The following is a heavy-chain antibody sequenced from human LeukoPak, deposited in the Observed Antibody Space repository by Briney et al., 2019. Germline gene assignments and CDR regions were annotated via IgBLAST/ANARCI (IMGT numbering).Heavy chain of an antibody. CDR1: GGSFSGYY. CDR2: INHSGST. D-gene: IGHD5-24*01. CDR3: ARGNGRDGYNFGY. Sequence: SETLSLTCAVYGGSFSGYYWSWIRQPPGKGLEWIGEINHSGSTNYNPSLKSRVTISVDTSKNQFSLELSSVTAADTAVYYCARGNGRDGYNFGYWGQGTLVTVSS. V-gene: IGHV4-34*01. J-gene: IGHJ4*02.